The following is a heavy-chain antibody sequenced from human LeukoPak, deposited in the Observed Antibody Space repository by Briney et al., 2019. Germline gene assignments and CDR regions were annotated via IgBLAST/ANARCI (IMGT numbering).Heavy chain of an antibody. V-gene: IGHV3-23*01. CDR2: ISASGGGT. D-gene: IGHD3-9*01. J-gene: IGHJ4*02. CDR1: GFTFSNYA. CDR3: AKGPVLRYFDWLFSNFDY. Sequence: GGSLRLSCAASGFTFSNYAMSWVRQAPGKGLEWVSSISASGGGTYYADSVKGRFTISRDNSKNTLYLQMNSLRAEDTAIYYCAKGPVLRYFDWLFSNFDYWGQGTLVTVSS.